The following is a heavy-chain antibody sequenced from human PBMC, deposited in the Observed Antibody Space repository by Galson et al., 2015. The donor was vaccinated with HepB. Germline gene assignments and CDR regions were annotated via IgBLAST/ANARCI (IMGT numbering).Heavy chain of an antibody. CDR3: TSGRDAYKTGF. J-gene: IGHJ4*02. D-gene: IGHD5-24*01. CDR2: SYDSGT. V-gene: IGHV4-61*01. Sequence: ETLSLTCTVSGDSVTSGRYFWGWIRQSPGRGLEWLGSSYDSGTYFNPSLKSRVSMSVDTSKNLLSLRVTSVTAADTAVYFCTSGRDAYKTGFWGQGTLVTVSS. CDR1: GDSVTSGRYF.